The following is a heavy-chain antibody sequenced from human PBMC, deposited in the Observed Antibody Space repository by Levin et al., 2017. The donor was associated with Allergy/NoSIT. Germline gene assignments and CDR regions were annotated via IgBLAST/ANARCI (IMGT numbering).Heavy chain of an antibody. CDR3: ARQGYYGSGSYPLDY. CDR1: GYSFTTYW. V-gene: IGHV5-51*01. J-gene: IGHJ4*02. CDR2: IYPDDSDT. Sequence: GESLKISCKGSGYSFTTYWIGWVRQMPGKGLEWMGIIYPDDSDTKYSPSFQGRVTISADKSISTAYLQWSSLKASDTAMYYCARQGYYGSGSYPLDYWGQGILVTVSS. D-gene: IGHD3-10*01.